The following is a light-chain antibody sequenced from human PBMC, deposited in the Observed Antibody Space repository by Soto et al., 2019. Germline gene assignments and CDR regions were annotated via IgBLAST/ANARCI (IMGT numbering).Light chain of an antibody. J-gene: IGKJ2*01. V-gene: IGKV3-15*01. CDR3: QQYNNWPLYA. CDR1: QDIDTN. Sequence: EIVMTQSPGTLSVSPGERATLSCRASQDIDTNLAWYQQRPGQAPRLLIYAASSRATDIPARFTGRGSGTEFTLTISSLQSEDFAVYFCQQYNNWPLYAFGQGTKLEI. CDR2: AAS.